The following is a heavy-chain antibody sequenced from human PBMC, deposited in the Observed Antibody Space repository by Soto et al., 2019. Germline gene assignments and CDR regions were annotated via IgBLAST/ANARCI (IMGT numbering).Heavy chain of an antibody. V-gene: IGHV1-69*13. CDR3: ARVGSYSSSSGGSFDP. CDR2: IIPIFGTA. CDR1: GGTFSSYA. J-gene: IGHJ5*02. Sequence: SVKVSCKASGGTFSSYAISWVRQAPGQGLEWMGGIIPIFGTANYAQKFQGRVTITADESTSTAYMELSSLRSEDTAVYYCARVGSYSSSSGGSFDPWGQGTLVTVSS. D-gene: IGHD6-6*01.